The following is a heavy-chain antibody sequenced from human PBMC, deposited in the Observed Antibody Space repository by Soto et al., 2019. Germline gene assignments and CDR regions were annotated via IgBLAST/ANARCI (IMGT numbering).Heavy chain of an antibody. D-gene: IGHD1-26*01. Sequence: QITLKESGPTLVKPTQTLTLTCTSSGFSLSTSGVGVGWIRQPPGKALEWLALIYWDDDKRYSPSLKSRLSITKDNSKNRVVHTMTNMDPVDTATYYCAHRSNSPDAFDIWGQGTMVTVSS. CDR2: IYWDDDK. V-gene: IGHV2-5*02. CDR3: AHRSNSPDAFDI. J-gene: IGHJ3*02. CDR1: GFSLSTSGVG.